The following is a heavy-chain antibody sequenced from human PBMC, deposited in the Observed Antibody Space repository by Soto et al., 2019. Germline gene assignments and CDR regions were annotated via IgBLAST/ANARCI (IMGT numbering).Heavy chain of an antibody. J-gene: IGHJ5*02. CDR3: ARGGAGSSSSSRTSGKNWFDP. Sequence: GGSLRLSCVASGFSFGTYAMTWVRQVPGKGLEWVSTISGGIGSTFYADSVKGRFTISRDISKKMLFLHMNGLRGEDTGTYYCARGGAGSSSSSRTSGKNWFDPWGQGTLVTVSS. CDR2: ISGGIGST. CDR1: GFSFGTYA. D-gene: IGHD6-6*01. V-gene: IGHV3-23*01.